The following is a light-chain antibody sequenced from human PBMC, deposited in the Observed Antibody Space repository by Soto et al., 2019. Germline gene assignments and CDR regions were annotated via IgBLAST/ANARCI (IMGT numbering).Light chain of an antibody. CDR3: ASLDVSLNAWV. CDR2: TFA. V-gene: IGLV1-44*01. CDR1: SSNIGSNA. Sequence: QSVLTQPPSASGTPGQRVTISCSGSSSNIGSNAVNWYQQLPGTAPKLLIYTFAQRPSGVPDRFSCSKSGTSASLAISGLQSEDEADYYCASLDVSLNAWVFGGGTKLTVL. J-gene: IGLJ3*02.